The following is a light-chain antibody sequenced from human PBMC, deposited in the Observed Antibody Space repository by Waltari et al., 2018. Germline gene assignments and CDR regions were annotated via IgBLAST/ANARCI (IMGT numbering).Light chain of an antibody. J-gene: IGKJ1*01. V-gene: IGKV3-11*01. CDR2: EAS. CDR3: QQYYDAPRT. CDR1: QSVSSY. Sequence: EIVLTQSPATLSLSPGERATLSCRASQSVSSYLGWYQQKPGQAPRLLIYEASNRATGIPARFSGSGSGTDFTLTIGSLQAEDVAVYYCQQYYDAPRTFGQGTKVEIK.